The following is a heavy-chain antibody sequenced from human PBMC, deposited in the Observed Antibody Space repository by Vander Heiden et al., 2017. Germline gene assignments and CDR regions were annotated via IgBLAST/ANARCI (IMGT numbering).Heavy chain of an antibody. CDR3: AREAGVWGSWFDP. D-gene: IGHD3-16*01. J-gene: IGHJ5*02. V-gene: IGHV4-4*07. Sequence: QVQLHDSGPALVKPSETLSLTCPVSGGSISSYYWGWIRPPAGKGLEWIGRTKTSGGTNYNPSLKSRVTMSVDTSKNQFSLKLSSVTAADTAVYYCAREAGVWGSWFDPWGQGTLVTVSS. CDR2: TKTSGGT. CDR1: GGSISSYY.